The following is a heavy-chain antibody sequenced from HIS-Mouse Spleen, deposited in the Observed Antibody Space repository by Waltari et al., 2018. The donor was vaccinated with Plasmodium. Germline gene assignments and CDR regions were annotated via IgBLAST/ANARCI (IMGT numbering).Heavy chain of an antibody. J-gene: IGHJ4*02. CDR1: GFTFSSYG. V-gene: IGHV3-30*18. Sequence: QVQLVESGGGVVQPGRSLRLACAASGFTFSSYGMHWVRQAPGKGREWVSVISYYGSNKYYADSVNGRFTISRDNSKNTLYLQMNSLRAEDTAVYYCAKDRRSSSWYVDYWGQGTLVTVSS. CDR3: AKDRRSSSWYVDY. CDR2: ISYYGSNK. D-gene: IGHD6-13*01.